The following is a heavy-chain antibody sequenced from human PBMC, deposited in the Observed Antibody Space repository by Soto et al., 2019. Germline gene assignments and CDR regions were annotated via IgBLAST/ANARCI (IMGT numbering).Heavy chain of an antibody. V-gene: IGHV4-59*01. CDR2: IYYSGST. Sequence: SETRCLTWTGSGGSISRCDWIVIRQPPGKGLEWIGYIYYSGSTNYNPSLKSRVNISVDTSKKQFSMKLSSVNAADTAVYYCARENLRDAYNPDDAFDTRGHGTMVTVSS. CDR3: ARENLRDAYNPDDAFDT. D-gene: IGHD1-1*01. CDR1: GGSISRCD. J-gene: IGHJ3*02.